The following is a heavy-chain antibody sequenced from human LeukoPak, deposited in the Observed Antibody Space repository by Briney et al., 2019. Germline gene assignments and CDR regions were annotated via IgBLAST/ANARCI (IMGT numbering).Heavy chain of an antibody. CDR3: SSRTGYLSYYYFYYMDV. D-gene: IGHD3/OR15-3a*01. Sequence: SETLSLTCTVSGGSLSSHYWSWVRQPPGKGLEWIGYIYYSGRTKYNPSHKSRVTTSEDTSRNKFSLKRSPLTSADSAVYDCSSRTGYLSYYYFYYMDVWGNGTTVTVSS. V-gene: IGHV4-59*11. CDR2: IYYSGRT. CDR1: GGSLSSHY. J-gene: IGHJ6*03.